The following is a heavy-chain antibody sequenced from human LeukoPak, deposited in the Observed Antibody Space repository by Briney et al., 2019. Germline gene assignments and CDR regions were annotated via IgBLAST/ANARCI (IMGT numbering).Heavy chain of an antibody. CDR3: AGRGHRYSRD. J-gene: IGHJ1*01. CDR1: GDSVSSGY. D-gene: IGHD2-15*01. Sequence: SETLSLICNVSGDSVSSGYWSWIRQSPGKGLEWIGFIQDTGITDYNPSLKSRLLMSLDTSKNQFSLNLRSVTAADTAVYYCAGRGHRYSRDCGHDILVTISS. V-gene: IGHV4-4*09. CDR2: IQDTGIT.